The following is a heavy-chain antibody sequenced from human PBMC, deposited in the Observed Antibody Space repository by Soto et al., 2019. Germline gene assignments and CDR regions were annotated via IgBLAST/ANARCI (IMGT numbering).Heavy chain of an antibody. CDR2: IKQGGSEK. J-gene: IGHJ1*01. V-gene: IGHV3-7*03. D-gene: IGHD2-15*01. Sequence: DVSLRLSCTASGFAFSSCWKSWVRQAPGKGLEWVANIKQGGSEKYYVDSVKGRFTISRDNAKNSMYLQMNSLRAEDTAVDYYAAGRVPQWVDAGQFEHWAPGT. CDR1: GFAFSSCW. CDR3: AAGRVPQWVDAGQFEH.